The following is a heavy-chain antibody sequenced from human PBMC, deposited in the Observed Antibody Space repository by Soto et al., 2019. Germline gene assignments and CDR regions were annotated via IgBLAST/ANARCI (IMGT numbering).Heavy chain of an antibody. CDR3: ARDRPPGIAAALERYFDS. Sequence: KVSCKASGGTFSSYAISWVRQAPGHGLEWMGGIIPIFGTANYAQKFQGRVTITADESTSTAYMELSSLRSEDTAVYYCARDRPPGIAAALERYFDSWG. CDR1: GGTFSSYA. D-gene: IGHD6-13*01. CDR2: IIPIFGTA. V-gene: IGHV1-69*01. J-gene: IGHJ4*03.